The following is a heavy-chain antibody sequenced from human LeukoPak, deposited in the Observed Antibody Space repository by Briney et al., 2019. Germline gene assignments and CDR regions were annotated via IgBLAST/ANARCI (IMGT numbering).Heavy chain of an antibody. CDR3: ARDRAGGNYLLDY. CDR1: GGSISSYY. D-gene: IGHD1-26*01. J-gene: IGHJ4*02. V-gene: IGHV4-4*07. Sequence: SETLSLTCTVSGGSISSYYWSWIRQPAGKGLEWIGRIYTSGSTNYNPSLKSRVTISLNTSKNQFSLKLSSVTAADTAVYYCARDRAGGNYLLDYWGQGTLVTVSS. CDR2: IYTSGST.